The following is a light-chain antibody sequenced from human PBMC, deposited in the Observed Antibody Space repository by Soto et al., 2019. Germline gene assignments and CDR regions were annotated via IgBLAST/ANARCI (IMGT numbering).Light chain of an antibody. J-gene: IGKJ5*01. V-gene: IGKV3-20*01. CDR3: QAGT. Sequence: RAALSCRTSQSVSRRFLAWYQQKPGQAPRLLIYGASSRATGIPDRFSGSGSGTDFTLTISRLEPEDFAVYYCQAGTFGQGTRLEI. CDR1: QSVSRRF. CDR2: GAS.